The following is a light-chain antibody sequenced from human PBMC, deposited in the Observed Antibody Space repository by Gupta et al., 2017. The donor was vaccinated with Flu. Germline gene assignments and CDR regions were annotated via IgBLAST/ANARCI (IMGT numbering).Light chain of an antibody. CDR1: QSISRY. V-gene: IGKV1-39*01. CDR2: AAF. J-gene: IGKJ3*01. CDR3: QLNDTTALLA. Sequence: SSLSASVGDRVTFTFRASQSISRYLNRYQHRPEKAPKLLIYAAFSWQSAVPSRFSGSGCGTDLTLTSSSRQPEEIATYYCQLNDTTALLAFGHGTKVDI.